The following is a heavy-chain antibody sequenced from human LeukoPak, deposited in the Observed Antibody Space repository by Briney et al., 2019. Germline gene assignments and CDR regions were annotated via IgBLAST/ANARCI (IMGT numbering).Heavy chain of an antibody. CDR3: ARVNRGCGYDFCYFDY. Sequence: SETLSLTCTVSGGSISSYYWSWIRQPAGKGLESIGHISTSGSTNYNPSLKSRVTMSVDTSKNQFSLKLSSVTAADTAVYYCARVNRGCGYDFCYFDYWGQGTLVTVSS. J-gene: IGHJ4*02. CDR2: ISTSGST. V-gene: IGHV4-4*07. CDR1: GGSISSYY. D-gene: IGHD5-12*01.